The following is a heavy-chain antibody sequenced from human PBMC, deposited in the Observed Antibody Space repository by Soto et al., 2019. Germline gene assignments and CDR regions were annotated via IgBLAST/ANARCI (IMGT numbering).Heavy chain of an antibody. CDR1: GYTFTRHG. Sequence: ASVKVSCKTSGYTFTRHGISWVRQAPGQGLEWMGWISGYNANTGYAQKFQGRVTMTRSTSISTAYMELSSLTSEDTAVYYCTGGPPNWGFDSWGQGTPVTVSS. J-gene: IGHJ5*01. V-gene: IGHV1-8*01. CDR2: ISGYNANT. CDR3: TGGPPNWGFDS. D-gene: IGHD7-27*01.